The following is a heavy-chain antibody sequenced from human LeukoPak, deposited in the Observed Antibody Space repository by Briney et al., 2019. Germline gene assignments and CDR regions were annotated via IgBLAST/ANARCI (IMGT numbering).Heavy chain of an antibody. CDR1: GFTFSSYA. V-gene: IGHV3-23*01. CDR3: AKRYGNAWYQFDY. D-gene: IGHD5-18*01. Sequence: GGSLRLSCAVSGFTFSSYAMNWVRQTPGKGLEWVSTARASGSATYYADSVKGRFAISRDDSKSTLYLQMTNLRAEDTALYYCAKRYGNAWYQFDYWGRGTLVTVSS. CDR2: ARASGSAT. J-gene: IGHJ4*02.